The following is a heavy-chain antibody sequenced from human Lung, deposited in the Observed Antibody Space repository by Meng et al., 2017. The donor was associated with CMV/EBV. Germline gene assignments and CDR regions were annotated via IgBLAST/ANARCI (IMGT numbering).Heavy chain of an antibody. CDR1: GFTFDNYA. CDR2: ISGIGGNS. V-gene: IGHV3-23*01. D-gene: IGHD2-15*01. CDR3: AKAVVPVYYYYGMDV. J-gene: IGHJ6*02. Sequence: GESXKISCTASGFTFDNYAMSWVRQAPGKGLEWVSVISGIGGNSYYAESVKGRFTVSRDNSKNTLYLHMNGLRADDTAVYYCAKAVVPVYYYYGMDVWGRGNTVTGAS.